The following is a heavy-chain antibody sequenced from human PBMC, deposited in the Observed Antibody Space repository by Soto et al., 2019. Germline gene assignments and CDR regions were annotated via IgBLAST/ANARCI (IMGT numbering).Heavy chain of an antibody. D-gene: IGHD4-4*01. V-gene: IGHV4-34*07. CDR1: GGSLSGYY. CDR3: ARGEAYSNYPAR. Sequence: QMQLQQWGAGLLKPSETLSLTCGVYGGSLSGYYWTWIRQPPGKGLEWIGEINPSGGTKYNPSLKXXXXXXXXXXXXXXXXXXXXXXAADTAVYYCARGEAYSNYPARWGQGTLVTVSS. J-gene: IGHJ4*02. CDR2: INPSGGT.